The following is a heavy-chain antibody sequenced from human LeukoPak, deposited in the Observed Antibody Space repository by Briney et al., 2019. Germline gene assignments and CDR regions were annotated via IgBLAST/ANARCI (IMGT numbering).Heavy chain of an antibody. V-gene: IGHV1-3*01. Sequence: ASVKVSCKASGYTFTSYAMHWVRQAPGQRLEWMGWINAGNGNTKYSQKFQGRVSITADESTSTAFMELSSLRSEDTAVYYCAREWGLESSGYYYAYWGQGTLVTVSS. CDR1: GYTFTSYA. J-gene: IGHJ4*02. CDR2: INAGNGNT. CDR3: AREWGLESSGYYYAY. D-gene: IGHD3-22*01.